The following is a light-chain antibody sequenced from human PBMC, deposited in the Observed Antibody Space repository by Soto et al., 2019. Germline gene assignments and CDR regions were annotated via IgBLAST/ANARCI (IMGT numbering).Light chain of an antibody. CDR3: ATWADSLNGWV. CDR1: NSNFGSNT. V-gene: IGLV1-44*01. Sequence: QSVLTQPPSASGTPGQTVAISCSGSNSNFGSNTVNWYQQFPGTAPKLVIYGNNQRPSGDPDRFSGSKSDTSASLAISGLLSEDDSDDYCATWADSLNGWVFGGGTKLTVL. J-gene: IGLJ3*02. CDR2: GNN.